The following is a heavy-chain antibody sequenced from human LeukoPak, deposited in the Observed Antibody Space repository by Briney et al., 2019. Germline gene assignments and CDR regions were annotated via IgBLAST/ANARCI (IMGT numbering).Heavy chain of an antibody. CDR3: ARGYSLQGYILDY. CDR1: GGSISGYY. V-gene: IGHV4-59*12. Sequence: PSETLSLTCTVSGGSISGYYWNWIRQPPGKGLEWIGYIYYSGSTNYNPSLKSRVTISVDTSKNQFSLKLSSVTAADTAVYYCARGYSLQGYILDYWGQGTLVTVSS. J-gene: IGHJ4*02. D-gene: IGHD2-21*01. CDR2: IYYSGST.